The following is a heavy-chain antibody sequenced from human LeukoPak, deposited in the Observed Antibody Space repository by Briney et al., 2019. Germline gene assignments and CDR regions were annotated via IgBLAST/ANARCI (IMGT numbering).Heavy chain of an antibody. J-gene: IGHJ3*02. CDR3: ARALYYYDSSGYYYGAFDI. Sequence: SVKVSCKASGGTFSSYAISWVRQAPGQGLEWMGSIIPIFGIANYAQKFQGRVTITADKPTSTAYMELSSLRSEDTAVYYCARALYYYDSSGYYYGAFDIWGQGTMVTVSS. V-gene: IGHV1-69*04. CDR2: IIPIFGIA. CDR1: GGTFSSYA. D-gene: IGHD3-22*01.